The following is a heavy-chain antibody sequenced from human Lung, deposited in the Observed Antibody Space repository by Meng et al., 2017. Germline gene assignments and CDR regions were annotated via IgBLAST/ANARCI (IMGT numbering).Heavy chain of an antibody. CDR2: ISNTGKYI. D-gene: IGHD2-15*01. V-gene: IGHV3-21*01. Sequence: EVQLVESGGGLVKPGGSLRLSCAASEFTFSDYSMNWVRQAPGKGLEWVSFISNTGKYIYYADSVKSQFTISRDNAKNSLYLQINSLRAEDTAVYYCARGSYQPLLLSALDYWGQRILVTVSS. CDR1: EFTFSDYS. J-gene: IGHJ4*02. CDR3: ARGSYQPLLLSALDY.